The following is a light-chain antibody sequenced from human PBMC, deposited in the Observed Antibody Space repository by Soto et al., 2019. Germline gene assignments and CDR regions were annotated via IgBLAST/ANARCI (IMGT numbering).Light chain of an antibody. CDR1: QSVSSSY. CDR2: GAS. Sequence: EIVLTQSPGTLSLSPGERATLSCRASQSVSSSYLAWYQQKPGQAPRLLIYGASSRSTVIPDRFSGSGSGTDFTLTISRLEPEEWAVYYCQQNGSTPLTSDQGTRLEIK. CDR3: QQNGSTPLT. V-gene: IGKV3-20*01. J-gene: IGKJ5*01.